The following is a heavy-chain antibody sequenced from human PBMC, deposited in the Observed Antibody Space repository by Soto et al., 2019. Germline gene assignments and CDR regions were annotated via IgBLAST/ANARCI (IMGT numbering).Heavy chain of an antibody. Sequence: GGSLRLSCAASGFTFSSYAMHWVRQAPGKGLEWVAVISYDGSNKYYADSVKGRFTISRDNSKNTLYLQMNSLRAEDTAVYYCAGPQSIQLWSYFDYWGQGTLVTVSS. CDR3: AGPQSIQLWSYFDY. V-gene: IGHV3-30-3*01. D-gene: IGHD5-18*01. CDR2: ISYDGSNK. J-gene: IGHJ4*02. CDR1: GFTFSSYA.